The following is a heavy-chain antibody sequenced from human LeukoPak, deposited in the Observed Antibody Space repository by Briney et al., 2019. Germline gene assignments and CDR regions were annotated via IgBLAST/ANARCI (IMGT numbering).Heavy chain of an antibody. V-gene: IGHV4-59*01. J-gene: IGHJ6*03. Sequence: SETLSLTCTVSGGSISGYYWSWIRQPPGKGLEWIGYIYYSGSTNYNPSLKSRVTISVDTSKNQFSLKLSSVTAADTAVYFCARNPGNCSGGSCYPRQFYYHMDVWGKGTKVTVSS. CDR1: GGSISGYY. CDR3: ARNPGNCSGGSCYPRQFYYHMDV. D-gene: IGHD2-15*01. CDR2: IYYSGST.